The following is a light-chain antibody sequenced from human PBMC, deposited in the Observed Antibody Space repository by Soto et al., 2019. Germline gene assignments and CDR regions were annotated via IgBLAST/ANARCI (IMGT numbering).Light chain of an antibody. Sequence: EIVMTQSPATLSVSPGERATLSCRASQSVSYNLALYQQKPGQGPRLLIYGAFTRATGIPARISGSGSGTEFTLTISSFQSEDVAVYDYQLYKNCTPLTCGGGTKVEIK. CDR3: QLYKNCTPLT. V-gene: IGKV3-15*01. J-gene: IGKJ4*01. CDR2: GAF. CDR1: QSVSYN.